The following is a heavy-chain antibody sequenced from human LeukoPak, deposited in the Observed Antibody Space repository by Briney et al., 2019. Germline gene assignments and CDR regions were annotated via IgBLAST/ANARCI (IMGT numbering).Heavy chain of an antibody. J-gene: IGHJ3*02. CDR1: GFTFSSYS. Sequence: GGSLRLSCAASGFTFSSYSMNWVRQAPGKGLEWVSSISSSSSYIYYADSVKGRFTISRDNVKNSLYLQMNSLRAEDTAVYYCARSQLGEFRTAFDIWGQGTMVTVSS. CDR2: ISSSSSYI. D-gene: IGHD7-27*01. CDR3: ARSQLGEFRTAFDI. V-gene: IGHV3-21*01.